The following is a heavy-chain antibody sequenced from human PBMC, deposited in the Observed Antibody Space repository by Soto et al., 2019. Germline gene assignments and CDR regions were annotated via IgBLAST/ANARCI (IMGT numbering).Heavy chain of an antibody. CDR2: ISSSGSSI. CDR3: ARDSSGSYYLFDY. D-gene: IGHD1-26*01. V-gene: IGHV3-48*03. J-gene: IGHJ4*02. Sequence: PGGSLRLSCAASGFTFSSYEMNWVRQAPGKGLEWVSYISSSGSSIYYADSVKGRFTISRDNAKNSLYLQMNSLRAEDTAVYYCARDSSGSYYLFDYWGQGTLVTVSS. CDR1: GFTFSSYE.